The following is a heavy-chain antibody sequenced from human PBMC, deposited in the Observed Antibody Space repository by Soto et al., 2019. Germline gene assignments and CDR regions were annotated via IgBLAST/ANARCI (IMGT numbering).Heavy chain of an antibody. Sequence: SVKVSWKASGDPFPNSEGRWVRQATGQGLEWMGWMNPGSGDTGYAQKFQGRVTMTRDISIATAYMELSSLRSDDTAIYYCARMATFGSLNWFDPWGQGTLVTVSS. D-gene: IGHD3-16*01. CDR3: ARMATFGSLNWFDP. V-gene: IGHV1-8*01. CDR2: MNPGSGDT. J-gene: IGHJ5*02. CDR1: GDPFPNSE.